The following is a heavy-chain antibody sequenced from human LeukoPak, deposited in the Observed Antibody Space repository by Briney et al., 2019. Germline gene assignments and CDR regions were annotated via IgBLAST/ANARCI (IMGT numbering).Heavy chain of an antibody. D-gene: IGHD5-12*01. J-gene: IGHJ2*01. CDR3: ARGYAGGYFDL. V-gene: IGHV3-74*01. Sequence: GGSLRLSCAASGFTFSNYWMHWVRQGPGKGLVWVSRINSDGSNTAYADSVKGRFTISRDNAKNTLSLQMNSLRAEDTAVYYCARGYAGGYFDLWGRGTLVTVSS. CDR1: GFTFSNYW. CDR2: INSDGSNT.